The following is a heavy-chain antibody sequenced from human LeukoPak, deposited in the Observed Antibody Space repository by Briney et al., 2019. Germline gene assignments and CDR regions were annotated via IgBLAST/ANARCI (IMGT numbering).Heavy chain of an antibody. V-gene: IGHV1-69*01. D-gene: IGHD3-10*01. CDR3: ARVPAMVRGGLFDY. CDR2: IIPIFGTA. Sequence: PPASVKVSCKASGGTFSSYAISWVRQAPGQGLEWMGGIIPIFGTANYAQKFQGRVTITADESTSTAYMELSSLRSEDTAVYYCARVPAMVRGGLFDYWGQGTLVTVSS. CDR1: GGTFSSYA. J-gene: IGHJ4*02.